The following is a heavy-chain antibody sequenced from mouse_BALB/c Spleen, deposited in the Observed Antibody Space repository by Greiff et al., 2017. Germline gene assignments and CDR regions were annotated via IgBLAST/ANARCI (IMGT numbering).Heavy chain of an antibody. CDR2: INPSNGRT. V-gene: IGHV1S81*02. D-gene: IGHD4-1*01. CDR1: GYTFTSYW. Sequence: VQLQQSGAELVKPGASVKLSCKASGYTFTSYWMHWVKQRPGQGLEWIGEINPSNGRTNYNEKFKSKATLTVDKSSSTAYMQLSSLTSEDSAVYYCARYLGRLDYWGQGTSVTVSS. J-gene: IGHJ4*01. CDR3: ARYLGRLDY.